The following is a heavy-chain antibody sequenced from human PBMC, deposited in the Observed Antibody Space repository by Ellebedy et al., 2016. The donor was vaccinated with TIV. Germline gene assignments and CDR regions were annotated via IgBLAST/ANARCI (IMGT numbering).Heavy chain of an antibody. D-gene: IGHD2-21*01. CDR2: IYYSGST. CDR1: GGSFSSGSYY. Sequence: SETLSLXXTVSGGSFSSGSYYWSWIRQPPGKGLEWIGYIYYSGSTNYNPSLKSRVTISVDTSKNQFSLKLSSVTAADTAVYYCARDLGVSDYWGQGTLVTVSS. CDR3: ARDLGVSDY. J-gene: IGHJ4*02. V-gene: IGHV4-61*01.